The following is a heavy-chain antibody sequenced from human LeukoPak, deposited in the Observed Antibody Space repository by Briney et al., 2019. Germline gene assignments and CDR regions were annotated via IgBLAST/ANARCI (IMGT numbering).Heavy chain of an antibody. J-gene: IGHJ5*02. CDR2: IRSNSDGGTI. D-gene: IGHD3-22*01. Sequence: GGSLRLSCATSGFTFSNAWMNWVRQAPGKGLEWVGRIRSNSDGGTIDYAAPVKGRFTLLRDDSKTTLYLQMNSLQTEDTAVYYCATDFYDSTWGQGTLVTVSS. V-gene: IGHV3-15*07. CDR3: ATDFYDST. CDR1: GFTFSNAW.